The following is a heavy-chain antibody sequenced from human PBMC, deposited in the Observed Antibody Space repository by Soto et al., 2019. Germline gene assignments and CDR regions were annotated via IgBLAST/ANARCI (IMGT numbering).Heavy chain of an antibody. D-gene: IGHD3-16*01. V-gene: IGHV3-23*01. CDR1: RFTFSSYS. CDR2: ISGSGSST. CDR3: AQVGGWGTVFGP. Sequence: EVQLLESGGGLAQPGGSLRLSCADSRFTFSSYSMSWVRQAPGKGPEWVSTISGSGSSTSYADSVKGRFTISRDNSKNTLYLQMNSLRVEDTAVYYGAQVGGWGTVFGPWGQGTLVTVSS. J-gene: IGHJ5*02.